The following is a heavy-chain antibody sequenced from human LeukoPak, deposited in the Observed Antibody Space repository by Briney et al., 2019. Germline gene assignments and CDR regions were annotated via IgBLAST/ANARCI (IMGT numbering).Heavy chain of an antibody. Sequence: PGGSLRLSCAASGFTFTSYWMSWVRQVPRKGLEWVANINEDGSEKYYVDSVKGRFTISRDNAKNSVSLQMNSLRAEDTAVYYCARIYLQMASPSWGQGTLVTVSS. CDR2: INEDGSEK. J-gene: IGHJ5*02. CDR3: ARIYLQMASPS. V-gene: IGHV3-7*01. D-gene: IGHD2-8*01. CDR1: GFTFTSYW.